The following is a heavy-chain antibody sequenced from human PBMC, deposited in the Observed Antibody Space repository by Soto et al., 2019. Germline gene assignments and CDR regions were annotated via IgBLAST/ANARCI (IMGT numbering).Heavy chain of an antibody. CDR3: AHRLTWDAFYI. D-gene: IGHD1-26*01. CDR1: GFSLTDNGVG. Sequence: QITLKESGPTLEKRTQTLTLTCTFSGFSLTDNGVGVGWIRQPPGKALEWLALIYWDDEKIYSPSLKTRLTITKDTSKNQVLLTMTNMDPVDTATYYCAHRLTWDAFYIWGQGTMVTVSS. CDR2: IYWDDEK. V-gene: IGHV2-5*02. J-gene: IGHJ3*02.